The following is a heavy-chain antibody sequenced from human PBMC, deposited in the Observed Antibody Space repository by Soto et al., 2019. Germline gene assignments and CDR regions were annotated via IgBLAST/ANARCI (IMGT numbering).Heavy chain of an antibody. D-gene: IGHD6-13*01. CDR1: GLNFRSYG. V-gene: IGHV3-33*08. Sequence: GGPQRLSCTASGLNFRSYGMHWVRQDPGKGLEWVXVXCXXXSXKXXXHXXXXRFTISRDNSKNTLYLQMNSLRAEDTAVYYCASSGSSSWGYGMDVWGQGTTVSVSS. CDR3: ASSGSSSWGYGMDV. CDR2: XCXXXSXK. J-gene: IGHJ6*02.